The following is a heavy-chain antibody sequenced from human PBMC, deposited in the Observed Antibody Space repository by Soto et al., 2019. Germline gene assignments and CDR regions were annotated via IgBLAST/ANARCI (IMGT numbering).Heavy chain of an antibody. D-gene: IGHD1-26*01. CDR1: NYSFSSFG. CDR2: INPSNDNT. J-gene: IGHJ4*02. CDR3: ARDPFYSGSNLQVGYFDS. V-gene: IGHV1-18*01. Sequence: ASVKVSCKASNYSFSSFGISWMRQAPGQGLEWMAWINPSNDNTNYAQGLQGRVTLTSDTSTSTAYMELRSLRSDDTVVYYCARDPFYSGSNLQVGYFDSWGQGTLVTVSS.